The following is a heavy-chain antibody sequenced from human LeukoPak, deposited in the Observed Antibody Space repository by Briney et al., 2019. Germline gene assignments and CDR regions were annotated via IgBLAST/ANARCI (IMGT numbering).Heavy chain of an antibody. CDR1: GFTFSSYG. D-gene: IGHD5-24*01. J-gene: IGHJ4*02. CDR2: ISYDGSNK. Sequence: GGSLRLSCAASGFTFSSYGMHWVRQAPGKGLEWVAVISYDGSNKYYADSVKGRFTISRDNSKNTLYLQMNGLRAEDTAVYYCAKSGWLQSLFDYWGQGTLVTVSS. V-gene: IGHV3-30*18. CDR3: AKSGWLQSLFDY.